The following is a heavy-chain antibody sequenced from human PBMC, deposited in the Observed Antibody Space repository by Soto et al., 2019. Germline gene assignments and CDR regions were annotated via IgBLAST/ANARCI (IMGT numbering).Heavy chain of an antibody. D-gene: IGHD2-15*01. CDR2: IGASGVDT. J-gene: IGHJ4*02. CDR3: AKKTSLHKAPFDY. Sequence: GGSLRLSCAASGFTFRSYPMSWVRQAPGKGLEWVSAIGASGVDTYYSESVEGRFTISRDNSKNTLYLQMNSLRAEDTAIYYCAKKTSLHKAPFDYWGQGTLVTVSS. CDR1: GFTFRSYP. V-gene: IGHV3-23*01.